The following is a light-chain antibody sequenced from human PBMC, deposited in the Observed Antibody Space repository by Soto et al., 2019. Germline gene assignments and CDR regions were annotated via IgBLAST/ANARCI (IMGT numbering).Light chain of an antibody. CDR2: KAS. CDR3: QQYNSYSPYT. J-gene: IGKJ2*01. CDR1: QSISSW. V-gene: IGKV1-5*03. Sequence: DIQMTQSPSTLSASVGDRVTITCRASQSISSWLAWYQQKPGKAPKLLIYKASSLESGVPSRFSGSGSGTEFTLTISSLQTDDFATSYCQQYNSYSPYTFGQGTKLEIK.